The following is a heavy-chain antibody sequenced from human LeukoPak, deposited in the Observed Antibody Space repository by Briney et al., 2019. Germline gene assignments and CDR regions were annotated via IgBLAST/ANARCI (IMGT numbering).Heavy chain of an antibody. CDR1: GGSISSYY. CDR2: IYHSGST. D-gene: IGHD2-15*01. Sequence: PSETLSLTCTVSGGSISSYYWGWIRQPPGKGLEWIGSIYHSGSTYYNPSLKSRVTISVDTSKNQFSLKLSSVTAADTAVYHCARGREDCSGGSCYIHNWFDPWGQGTLVTVSS. J-gene: IGHJ5*02. V-gene: IGHV4-38-2*02. CDR3: ARGREDCSGGSCYIHNWFDP.